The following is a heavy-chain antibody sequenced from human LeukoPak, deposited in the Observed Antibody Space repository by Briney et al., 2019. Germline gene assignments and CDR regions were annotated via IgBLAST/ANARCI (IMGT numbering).Heavy chain of an antibody. CDR2: ISAYNGNT. CDR1: GYSFTSYG. V-gene: IGHV1-18*01. J-gene: IGHJ4*02. D-gene: IGHD2-15*01. Sequence: ASVKVSCKASGYSFTSYGISWVRQAPGQGLEWMGWISAYNGNTNYAQRLQGRVTMTTDTSTSTAYMELRSLSSDDTAVYYCARVPSGGPFDYWGQGTLVTVSS. CDR3: ARVPSGGPFDY.